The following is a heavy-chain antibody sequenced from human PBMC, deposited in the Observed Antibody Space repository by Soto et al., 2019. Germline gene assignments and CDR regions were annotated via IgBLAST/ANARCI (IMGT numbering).Heavy chain of an antibody. V-gene: IGHV4-39*01. CDR1: GGSVSSSEFY. Sequence: SETLSLTCTVSGGSVSSSEFYWGWIRQAPGKGLEWIGSINYSGNTHYNPSLKSRLTIYVDTSKNQFSLKLSSVTAADTAVYYCARQLAYYGSGSSPWGQGTLVTVSS. D-gene: IGHD3-10*01. CDR3: ARQLAYYGSGSSP. J-gene: IGHJ4*02. CDR2: INYSGNT.